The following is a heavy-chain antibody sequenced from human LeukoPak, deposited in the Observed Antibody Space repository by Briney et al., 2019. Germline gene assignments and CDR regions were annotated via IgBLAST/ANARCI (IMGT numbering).Heavy chain of an antibody. J-gene: IGHJ4*02. CDR3: ARDDYYGSGSYPFDY. V-gene: IGHV1-18*01. D-gene: IGHD3-10*01. CDR2: ISAYNGNT. Sequence: ASVKVSCKASGDTVSSYVIIWVRQAPGQGLEWMGWISAYNGNTNYAQKLQGRVTMTTDTSTSTAYMELRSLRSDDTAVYYCARDDYYGSGSYPFDYWGQGTLVTVSS. CDR1: GDTVSSYV.